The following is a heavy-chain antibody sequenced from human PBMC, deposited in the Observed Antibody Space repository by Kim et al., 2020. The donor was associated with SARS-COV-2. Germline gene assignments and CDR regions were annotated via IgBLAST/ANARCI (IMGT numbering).Heavy chain of an antibody. J-gene: IGHJ6*02. D-gene: IGHD2-21*01. Sequence: GGSLRLSCAAYGFTFSTYAFCWVRQAPGKGLEWVSDISGRTTNTYYADSVRGRLTISRDNSRNTLYLQMNSLRAEDTALYYCARADSGNYYYGMDVWGQGTTVTVS. V-gene: IGHV3-23*01. CDR1: GFTFSTYA. CDR2: ISGRTTNT. CDR3: ARADSGNYYYGMDV.